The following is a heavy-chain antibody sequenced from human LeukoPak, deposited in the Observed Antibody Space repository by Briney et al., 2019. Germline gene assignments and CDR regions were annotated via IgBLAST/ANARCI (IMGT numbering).Heavy chain of an antibody. J-gene: IGHJ4*02. D-gene: IGHD3-3*01. CDR3: AKRYYDFPLDY. Sequence: GGSLRLSCAASEFTFSIYAMNWVRQAPGKGLEWVSSISANGGETHYADSVKGRLTISRDNSKNTLYLQINNPRVEDTAVYYCAKRYYDFPLDYWGQGTLVTVSS. V-gene: IGHV3-23*01. CDR2: ISANGGET. CDR1: EFTFSIYA.